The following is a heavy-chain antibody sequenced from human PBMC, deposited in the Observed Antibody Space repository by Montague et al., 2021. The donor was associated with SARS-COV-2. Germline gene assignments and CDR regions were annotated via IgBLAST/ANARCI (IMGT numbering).Heavy chain of an antibody. CDR3: ARDRRAITMVRGVTHWFDP. CDR2: NYDSGST. D-gene: IGHD3-10*01. V-gene: IGHV4-31*03. CDR1: GGSISSGGYY. Sequence: TLSLTCTVSGGSISSGGYYWSWIRQHPGKGLEWIGNNYDSGSTYYNPSLKSRVTISVDTSKNQFSLKLSSVTAAATAVYYCARDRRAITMVRGVTHWFDPWGQGTLVTVSS. J-gene: IGHJ5*02.